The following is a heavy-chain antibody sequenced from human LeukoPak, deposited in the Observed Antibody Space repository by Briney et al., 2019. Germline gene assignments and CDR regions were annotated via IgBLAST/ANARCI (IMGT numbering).Heavy chain of an antibody. CDR1: GYTFTSRD. Sequence: ASVKVSCKASGYTFTSRDISWVRQAPGQGLEWMGWISTYNDNTHYAQKHQGRVTMTTDTSTSTVYMELKSLRSDDTAVYYCARIQSRIIAARPGNPAFDYWGRGTLVTVSS. J-gene: IGHJ4*02. CDR2: ISTYNDNT. D-gene: IGHD6-6*01. CDR3: ARIQSRIIAARPGNPAFDY. V-gene: IGHV1-18*01.